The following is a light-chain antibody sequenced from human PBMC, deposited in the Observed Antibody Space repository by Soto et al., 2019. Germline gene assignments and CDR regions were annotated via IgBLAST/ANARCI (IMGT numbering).Light chain of an antibody. CDR1: QSLLHSNGYNY. J-gene: IGKJ3*01. Sequence: DIVMTQSPLSLPVTPGEPASISCRSSQSLLHSNGYNYLDWYLQKPGQSPQLLIYLGSNRASGVPDRFSSSGSGTDFTLKLSRVEAEDVGVYYGMQALQTPLFTFGPGTKVDIK. CDR3: MQALQTPLFT. CDR2: LGS. V-gene: IGKV2-28*01.